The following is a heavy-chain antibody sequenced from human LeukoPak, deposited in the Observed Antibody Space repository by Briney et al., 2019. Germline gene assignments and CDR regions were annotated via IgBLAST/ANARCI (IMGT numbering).Heavy chain of an antibody. V-gene: IGHV3-73*01. CDR3: TPTGYSDYDLSHPFDY. CDR2: IRSKANSYAT. D-gene: IGHD5-12*01. J-gene: IGHJ4*02. CDR1: GFTFSGSA. Sequence: GGSLRLSCAASGFTFSGSAMHWVRQASGKGLEWVGRIRSKANSYATAYAASVKGRFTISRDDSKNTAYLQMNSLKTGDTAVYYCTPTGYSDYDLSHPFDYWGQGTLVTVSS.